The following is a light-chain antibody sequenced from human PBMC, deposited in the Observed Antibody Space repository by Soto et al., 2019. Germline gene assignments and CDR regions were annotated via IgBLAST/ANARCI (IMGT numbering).Light chain of an antibody. J-gene: IGLJ1*01. CDR3: SSFTASSTHV. CDR2: DVS. Sequence: QSALTQPASVSGSPGQSITISCTGTSSDIGGFNYVSWYQQHPGKAPKLMIFDVSDRPSGVSNRISGSKSGSTASLTFSGHQGEVEVDYYCSSFTASSTHVFGTGTKLTVL. V-gene: IGLV2-14*01. CDR1: SSDIGGFNY.